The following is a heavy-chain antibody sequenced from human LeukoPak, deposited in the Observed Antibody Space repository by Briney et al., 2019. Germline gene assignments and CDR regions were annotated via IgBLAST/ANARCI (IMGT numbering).Heavy chain of an antibody. CDR1: GVSMSAFQ. J-gene: IGHJ4*02. CDR2: VNTKGET. Sequence: PSETLSLTCTVSGVSMSAFQWSWVRQSPEKGLEWIGCVNTKGETNYNPSLKSRVITSVDTSKSQSSLRLTSVTAADTAVYYCATSNDAKIAPFDHWGQGALVTVSS. CDR3: ATSNDAKIAPFDH. D-gene: IGHD2-8*01. V-gene: IGHV4-4*09.